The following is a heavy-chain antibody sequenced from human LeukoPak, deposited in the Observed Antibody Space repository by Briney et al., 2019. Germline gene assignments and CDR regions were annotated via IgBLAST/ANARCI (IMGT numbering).Heavy chain of an antibody. CDR3: ARGLYYFDY. CDR2: INHSGST. J-gene: IGHJ4*02. CDR1: GGSFSGYY. V-gene: IGHV4-34*01. Sequence: PSETLSLTCAVYGGSFSGYYWSWIRQPPGKGLEWIGEINHSGSTNYNPSLKSRVTISVDTSKNQFSLKLSSVTAADTAVYYCARGLYYFDYWGQGTLVTVPS.